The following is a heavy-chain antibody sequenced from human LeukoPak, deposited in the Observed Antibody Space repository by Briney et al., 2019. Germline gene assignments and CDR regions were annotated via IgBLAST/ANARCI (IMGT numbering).Heavy chain of an antibody. CDR1: GFTVSSNY. CDR2: IYSGGST. CDR3: ARDRNGGSGSYYHDAFDI. Sequence: GGSLRLSCAASGFTVSSNYMSWVRRAPGKGLEWVSVIYSGGSTYYADSVKGRFTISRDNSKNTLYLHMNSLRAEDTAVYYCARDRNGGSGSYYHDAFDIWGQGTMVTVSS. J-gene: IGHJ3*02. V-gene: IGHV3-53*01. D-gene: IGHD3-10*01.